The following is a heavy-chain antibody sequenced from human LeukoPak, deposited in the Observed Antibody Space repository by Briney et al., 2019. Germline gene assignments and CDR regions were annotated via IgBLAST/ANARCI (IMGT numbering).Heavy chain of an antibody. CDR2: INPNSGGT. J-gene: IGHJ4*02. Sequence: ASVKVSCKASGYTFTGYYMHWVRQAPGQGLEWMGWINPNSGGTNYAQKFQGRVTMTRDTSISTAYMELSRLRSDDTAVYYCARAHCGGGSCLYYFDYWGQGTLVTVSS. CDR3: ARAHCGGGSCLYYFDY. V-gene: IGHV1-2*02. CDR1: GYTFTGYY. D-gene: IGHD2-15*01.